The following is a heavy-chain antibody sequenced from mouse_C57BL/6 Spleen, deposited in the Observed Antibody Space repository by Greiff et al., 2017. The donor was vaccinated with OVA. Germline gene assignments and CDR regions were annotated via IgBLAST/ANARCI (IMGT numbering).Heavy chain of an antibody. CDR3: AREYYFDY. CDR2: ISDGGSYT. CDR1: GFTFSSYA. V-gene: IGHV5-4*01. J-gene: IGHJ2*01. Sequence: EVKLMESGGGLVKPGGSLKLSCAASGFTFSSYAMSWVRQTPEKRLEWVATISDGGSYTNYPDNVKGRFTISRDNAKNNLYLQMSHLKSEDTAMYYCAREYYFDYWGQGTTLTVSS.